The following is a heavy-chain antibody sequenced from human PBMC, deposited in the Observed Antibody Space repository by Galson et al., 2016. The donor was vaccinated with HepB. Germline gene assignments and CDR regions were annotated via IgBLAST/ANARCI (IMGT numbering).Heavy chain of an antibody. CDR2: IRGDGIVS. CDR3: SRAMTGSYFD. CDR1: GFTFNAHR. V-gene: IGHV3-7*01. J-gene: IGHJ4*02. D-gene: IGHD3-10*01. Sequence: SLRLSCAASGFTFNAHRMNWVRQAPGKGLEWVANIRGDGIVSYYAESVRGRFTISRDNAKNSLYLQMNGLTVDDTAVYYCSRAMTGSYFDWGQGTLVTVSS.